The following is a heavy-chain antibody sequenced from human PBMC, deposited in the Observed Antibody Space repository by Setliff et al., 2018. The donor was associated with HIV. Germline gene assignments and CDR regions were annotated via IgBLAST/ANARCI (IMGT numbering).Heavy chain of an antibody. Sequence: GGSLRLSCAASGFTFSDHYMDWVRQAPGKGLEWVGRSRNKANSYTTEYAASVKGRFTISRDDSKNSRYLQMNRLKTEDTAVYYCARGRLLWSGSYYFDSWGQGTQVTVSS. J-gene: IGHJ4*02. V-gene: IGHV3-72*01. CDR2: SRNKANSYTT. CDR1: GFTFSDHY. CDR3: ARGRLLWSGSYYFDS. D-gene: IGHD3-10*01.